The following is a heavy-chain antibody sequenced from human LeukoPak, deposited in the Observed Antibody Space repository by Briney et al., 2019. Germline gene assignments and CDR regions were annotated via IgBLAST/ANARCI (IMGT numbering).Heavy chain of an antibody. CDR2: INPSGGST. J-gene: IGHJ4*02. CDR1: GYTFTSYG. Sequence: ASVKVSCKASGYTFTSYGISWVRQAPGQGLEWMGIINPSGGSTSYAQKFQGRVTMTRDTSTSTVYMELSSLRSEDTAVYYCARDGSSSFDYFDYWGQGTLVTVSS. D-gene: IGHD6-13*01. V-gene: IGHV1-46*01. CDR3: ARDGSSSFDYFDY.